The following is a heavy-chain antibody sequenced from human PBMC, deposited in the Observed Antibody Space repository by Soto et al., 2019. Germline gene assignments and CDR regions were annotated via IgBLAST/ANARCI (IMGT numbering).Heavy chain of an antibody. V-gene: IGHV4-61*01. CDR2: IYYSGST. Sequence: QVQLQESGPGLVKPSETLSLTCTVSGGSVSSGSYYWSWIRQPPGKGLEWIGYIYYSGSTNYNPSLKSRVTISVDTSKNQFSLKLSSVTAADTAVYYCARDRGSGWPTGDGMDVW. D-gene: IGHD6-19*01. CDR3: ARDRGSGWPTGDGMDV. CDR1: GGSVSSGSYY. J-gene: IGHJ6*01.